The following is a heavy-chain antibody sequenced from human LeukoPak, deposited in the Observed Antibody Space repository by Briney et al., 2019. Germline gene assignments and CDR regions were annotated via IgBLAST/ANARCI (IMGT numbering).Heavy chain of an antibody. Sequence: SETLSLTCTVSGGSISSGSYYWSWIRQPAGKGLEWIGRIYTSGSTNHHPSLKSRVTISVDTSKNQFSLKLSSVTAADTAVYYCARVPHYYYDSNGYHYSLDYFDYWGQGTLVTVSS. D-gene: IGHD3-22*01. J-gene: IGHJ4*02. V-gene: IGHV4-61*02. CDR3: ARVPHYYYDSNGYHYSLDYFDY. CDR1: GGSISSGSYY. CDR2: IYTSGST.